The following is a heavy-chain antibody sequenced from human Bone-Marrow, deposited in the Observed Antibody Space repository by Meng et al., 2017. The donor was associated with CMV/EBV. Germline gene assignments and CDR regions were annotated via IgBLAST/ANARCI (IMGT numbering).Heavy chain of an antibody. CDR3: AKDMTYYDLLTGYYGNYFDY. CDR1: FSSYA. V-gene: IGHV3-23*01. D-gene: IGHD3-9*01. Sequence: FSSYAMSWVRQAAGKGLQWVSGISDGSSNIYYADSVKGRFTISRDNAENMLYLQMNSLRDEDTAVYYCAKDMTYYDLLTGYYGNYFDYWGQGTLVTVSS. J-gene: IGHJ4*02. CDR2: ISDGSSNI.